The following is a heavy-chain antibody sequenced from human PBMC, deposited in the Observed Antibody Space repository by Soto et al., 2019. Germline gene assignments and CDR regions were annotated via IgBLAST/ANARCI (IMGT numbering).Heavy chain of an antibody. CDR2: IYYIGRT. Sequence: PSETLSLTCIVSGESISSSSYYWGWIRQPPGKRSQWIGSIYYIGRTYYNPSFQSRVTISIDTSKNQFSLKLSSVTATDTAVYYCARQRTTVVTQAYFDHWGQGALLTVCS. CDR3: ARQRTTVVTQAYFDH. V-gene: IGHV4-39*01. J-gene: IGHJ4*02. CDR1: GESISSSSYY. D-gene: IGHD2-21*02.